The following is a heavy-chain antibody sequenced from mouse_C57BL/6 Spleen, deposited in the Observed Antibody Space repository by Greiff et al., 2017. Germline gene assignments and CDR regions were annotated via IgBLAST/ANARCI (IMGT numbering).Heavy chain of an antibody. CDR2: VYPGSGSI. V-gene: IGHV1-62-2*01. D-gene: IGHD4-1*01. CDR1: GYTFTEYT. CDR3: ARHEDVWGFAY. J-gene: IGHJ3*01. Sequence: VQVVESGAELVKPGASVKLSCKASGYTFTEYTIHWVKQRSGQGLEWIGWVYPGSGSIKYNEKFKDKATFTADKSSSTVYMELSRLTSEDSAVYFCARHEDVWGFAYWGQGTLVTVSA.